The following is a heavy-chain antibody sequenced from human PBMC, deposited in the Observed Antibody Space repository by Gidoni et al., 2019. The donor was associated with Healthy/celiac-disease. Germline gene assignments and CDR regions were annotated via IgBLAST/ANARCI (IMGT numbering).Heavy chain of an antibody. Sequence: EVQLVESGGGFVQPGASLRLSCSASGFTFRSYAMHWVRQAPGKGLEYVSAISSNGGSTYYADSVKGRFTISRDNSKNTLYLKMSSLRAEDTAVYYCVRKDSSSWYGYFDYWGQGTLVTVSS. CDR2: ISSNGGST. D-gene: IGHD6-13*01. J-gene: IGHJ4*02. CDR1: GFTFRSYA. CDR3: VRKDSSSWYGYFDY. V-gene: IGHV3-64D*06.